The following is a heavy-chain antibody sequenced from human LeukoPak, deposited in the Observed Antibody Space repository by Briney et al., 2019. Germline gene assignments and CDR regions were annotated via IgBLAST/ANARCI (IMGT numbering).Heavy chain of an antibody. V-gene: IGHV3-23*01. Sequence: PGGSLRPSCAASGFTFSTYAMSWVRQAPGKGLEWLSTISGASSTTYYADSVKGRFTFSRDNSHNTLYLQVNSLRVEDTAVYYCATSSSGARAYFDYWGQGALVTVSS. D-gene: IGHD6-19*01. CDR1: GFTFSTYA. CDR3: ATSSSGARAYFDY. CDR2: ISGASSTT. J-gene: IGHJ4*02.